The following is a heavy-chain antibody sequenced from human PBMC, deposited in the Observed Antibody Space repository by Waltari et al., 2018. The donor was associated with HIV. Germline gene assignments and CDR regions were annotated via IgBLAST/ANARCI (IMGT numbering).Heavy chain of an antibody. V-gene: IGHV4-38-2*01. CDR1: GYSISRGFY. CDR3: ARARGHSYGSDEGFDY. D-gene: IGHD5-12*01. J-gene: IGHJ4*02. Sequence: QVLLQESGPGLVKPSETLSLKCAVSGYSISRGFYWGWIPQPPGKGLEWIGRSHHGGDIYHNPSLQSRVTISVDTSKNQVSLKLRSVTAADTAAYYCARARGHSYGSDEGFDYWGQGTLVTVSS. CDR2: SHHGGDI.